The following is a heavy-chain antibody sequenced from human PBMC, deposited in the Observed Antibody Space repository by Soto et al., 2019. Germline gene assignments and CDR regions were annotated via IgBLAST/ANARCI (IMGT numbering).Heavy chain of an antibody. D-gene: IGHD6-6*01. CDR3: ALRRPATYSSSRYFFDY. J-gene: IGHJ4*02. Sequence: QITLKESGPTLLKPTQTLTLTCTFSGFSLTTSGVGVGWIRQPPGKALEWLALIFWNDDQRYSPSLKSRLTITKDTSKDQVVLTMTNIDPVHTGTYYCALRRPATYSSSRYFFDYWGQGALVTVSS. CDR1: GFSLTTSGVG. V-gene: IGHV2-5*01. CDR2: IFWNDDQ.